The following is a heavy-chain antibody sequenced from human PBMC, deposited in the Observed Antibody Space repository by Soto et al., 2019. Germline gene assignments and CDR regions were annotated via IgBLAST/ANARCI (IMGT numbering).Heavy chain of an antibody. Sequence: GGSLRLCCAASVFTFSSYGMHWFRQAPGKGLEWVAVISYDGSNKYYADSVKGRFTISRDNSKNTLYLQMNSLRAEDTAVYYCAKAFYGSGSYYPHYGMDVWGQGTTVTVSS. J-gene: IGHJ6*02. CDR1: VFTFSSYG. V-gene: IGHV3-30*18. D-gene: IGHD3-10*01. CDR2: ISYDGSNK. CDR3: AKAFYGSGSYYPHYGMDV.